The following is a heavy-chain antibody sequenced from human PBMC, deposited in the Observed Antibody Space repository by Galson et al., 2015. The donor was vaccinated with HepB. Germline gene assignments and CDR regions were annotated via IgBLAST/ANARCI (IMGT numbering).Heavy chain of an antibody. CDR1: GFTFSKYW. V-gene: IGHV3-74*01. CDR2: INSDGSST. Sequence: SLRLSCAASGFTFSKYWMYWVRQAPGQGLVWVSRINSDGSSTTYADSVKGRFTVSRDNAKNTVYLQMNSLRVDDTAVYYCASLVAYYYFGMDVWGEGTTVTVSS. D-gene: IGHD2-15*01. CDR3: ASLVAYYYFGMDV. J-gene: IGHJ6*04.